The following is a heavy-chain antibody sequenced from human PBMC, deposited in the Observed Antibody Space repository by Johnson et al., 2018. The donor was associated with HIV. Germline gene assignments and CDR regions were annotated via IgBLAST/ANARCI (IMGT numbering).Heavy chain of an antibody. CDR1: GFTVSSNY. J-gene: IGHJ3*02. Sequence: VQLVESGGGLVQPGGSLRLSCAASGFTVSSNYMRWVRQAPGKGLEWVSVINTGGGTYYADSVKGRFTMSRDNSKNRLYLQMNSLRAEDTAVYYCARHGTTVVTRGAFDIWGQGTMVTVSS. V-gene: IGHV3-66*02. CDR3: ARHGTTVVTRGAFDI. D-gene: IGHD4-23*01. CDR2: INTGGGT.